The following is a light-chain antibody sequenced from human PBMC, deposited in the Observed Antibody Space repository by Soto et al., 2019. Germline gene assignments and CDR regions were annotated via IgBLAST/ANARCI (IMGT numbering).Light chain of an antibody. J-gene: IGKJ3*01. CDR1: QSVNSNY. V-gene: IGKV3-20*01. Sequence: EIVLTQSPGTLSLSPGERATLSCRASQSVNSNYLAWYQQKPGQPPRLLIYDTSSRATGIPDRFSGSGSGADFTLTISGLEPEDFAVFYCQQYGSSPFTFGPGTKVHIK. CDR3: QQYGSSPFT. CDR2: DTS.